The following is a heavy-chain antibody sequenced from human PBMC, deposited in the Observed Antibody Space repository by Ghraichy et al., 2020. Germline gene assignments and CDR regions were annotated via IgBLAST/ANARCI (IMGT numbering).Heavy chain of an antibody. CDR1: GGSISSSSYY. V-gene: IGHV4-39*01. Sequence: SQTRSLTCTVSGGSISSSSYYWGWIRQPPGKGLEWIGSIYYSGSTYYNPSLKSRVTISVDTSKNQFSLKLSSVTAADTAVYYCARQERQAQWLVRGGVDYWGQGTLVTVSS. CDR2: IYYSGST. D-gene: IGHD6-19*01. CDR3: ARQERQAQWLVRGGVDY. J-gene: IGHJ4*02.